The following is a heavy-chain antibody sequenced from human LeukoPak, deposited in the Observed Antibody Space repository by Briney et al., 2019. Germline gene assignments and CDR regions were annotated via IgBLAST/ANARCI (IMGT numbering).Heavy chain of an antibody. V-gene: IGHV3-48*03. J-gene: IGHJ5*01. Sequence: PGGSLRLSCAASGFIFSSYDMNWVRQAPGKGLEWISYISSTGSSIYYADSVKGRFTISRDNAKNSLYLRMNSLRADDTAIYYCVKDSEATFDFWGHGPLVTVSS. CDR1: GFIFSSYD. CDR2: ISSTGSSI. CDR3: VKDSEATFDF.